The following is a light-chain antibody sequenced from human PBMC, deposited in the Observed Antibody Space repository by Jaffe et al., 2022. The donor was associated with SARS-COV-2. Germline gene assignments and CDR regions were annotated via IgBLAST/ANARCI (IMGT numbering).Light chain of an antibody. CDR2: GAS. Sequence: EIVLTQSPGTLSLSPGERATLSCRASQSVSSSYLGWYQQKPGQAPRLLIYGASNRASGIPDRFSGGGSGTDFTLTLSRLEPEDFAVYYCQQYGVSPYTFGQGTKLEIK. CDR1: QSVSSSY. J-gene: IGKJ2*01. V-gene: IGKV3-20*01. CDR3: QQYGVSPYT.